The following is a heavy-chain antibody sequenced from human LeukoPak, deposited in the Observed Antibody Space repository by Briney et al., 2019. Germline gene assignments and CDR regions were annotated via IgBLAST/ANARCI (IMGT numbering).Heavy chain of an antibody. CDR3: ARVDDSSGDY. CDR1: GGSISSYY. V-gene: IGHV4-59*01. J-gene: IGHJ4*02. D-gene: IGHD3-22*01. Sequence: PSETLSLTCTVSGGSISSYYWSWIRQPPGKGLEWIGYIYYSGSTNYNPSLKSRVTISVDTSKNQFSLKLSSVTAAVTAVYYCARVDDSSGDYWGQGTLVTVSS. CDR2: IYYSGST.